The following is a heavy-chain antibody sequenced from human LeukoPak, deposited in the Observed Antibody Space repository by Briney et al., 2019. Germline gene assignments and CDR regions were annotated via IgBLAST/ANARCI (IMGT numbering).Heavy chain of an antibody. D-gene: IGHD2-15*01. V-gene: IGHV3-30*18. CDR2: ISYDGGNK. Sequence: GGSLRLSCAASGFTFSDYAIHWLRQAPGKGLEWVAIISYDGGNKYYTDSVRGRFTISRDNSKNTLYLQMNSMRAEDTAVYYCAKAGGYCSAGTCYSNFWGQGTLVTVSS. J-gene: IGHJ4*02. CDR3: AKAGGYCSAGTCYSNF. CDR1: GFTFSDYA.